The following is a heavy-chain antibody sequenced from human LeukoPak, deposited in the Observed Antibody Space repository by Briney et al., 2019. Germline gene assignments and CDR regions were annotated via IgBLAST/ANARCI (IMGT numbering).Heavy chain of an antibody. Sequence: PGGSFRLSCAASGFTFSNAWMNWVRQAPGKGLEWVGRIKSKTDGGTTDYAAPVKGRFTISRDDSKNTLYLQMNSLKTEDTAVYYCTTDPIVGAQLDYWGQGTLVTVSS. CDR2: IKSKTDGGTT. CDR3: TTDPIVGAQLDY. J-gene: IGHJ4*02. V-gene: IGHV3-15*07. D-gene: IGHD1-26*01. CDR1: GFTFSNAW.